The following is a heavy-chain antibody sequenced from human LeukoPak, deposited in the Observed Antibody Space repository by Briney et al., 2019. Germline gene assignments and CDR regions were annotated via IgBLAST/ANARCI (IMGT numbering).Heavy chain of an antibody. CDR3: ARGSSSGRSGHDAYI. CDR2: MYSSGST. J-gene: IGHJ3*02. CDR1: GGSISTYY. D-gene: IGHD3-10*01. Sequence: SETLSLTCTVSGGSISTYYWSWIRQSAGKGLEWIGRMYSSGSTNYNPSLKSRVTMSVDTSKNQFSLKLSSVTAADTAVYYCARGSSSGRSGHDAYIWGQGTMVTVSS. V-gene: IGHV4-4*07.